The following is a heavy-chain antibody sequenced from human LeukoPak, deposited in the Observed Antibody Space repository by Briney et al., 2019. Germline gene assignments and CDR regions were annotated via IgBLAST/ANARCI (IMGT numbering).Heavy chain of an antibody. CDR2: ISWNSGSI. V-gene: IGHV3-9*01. CDR3: AKDIGRYFAQFDY. D-gene: IGHD3-9*01. CDR1: GFTFDDYA. Sequence: GGSLRLSCAASGFTFDDYAMHWVRQAPGKGLEWVSGISWNSGSIGYADSVKGRFTISRDNAKNSLYLQMNSLRAEDTALYYCAKDIGRYFAQFDYWGQGTLVTVSS. J-gene: IGHJ4*02.